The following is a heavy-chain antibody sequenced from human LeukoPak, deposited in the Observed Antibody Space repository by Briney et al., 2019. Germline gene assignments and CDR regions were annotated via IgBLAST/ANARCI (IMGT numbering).Heavy chain of an antibody. J-gene: IGHJ4*02. CDR1: GFTFSSYA. V-gene: IGHV3-23*01. CDR2: ISGSGGST. D-gene: IGHD6-13*01. CDR3: AKDMVRSSWPPYVDY. Sequence: GGSLRLSCAASGFTFSSYAMSWVRQAPGQGLEWVSAISGSGGSTYYADSVKCRFTISRDNSKHTLYLQMNSLRAEDTAVYYCAKDMVRSSWPPYVDYWGQGTLVTVSS.